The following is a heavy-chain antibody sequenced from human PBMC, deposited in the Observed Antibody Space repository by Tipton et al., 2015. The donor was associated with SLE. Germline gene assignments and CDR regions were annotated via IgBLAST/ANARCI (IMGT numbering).Heavy chain of an antibody. CDR1: GGTFNSFI. CDR3: AAELERQCFDY. D-gene: IGHD1-1*01. Sequence: QSGAEVKKPGSSVKVSCKASGGTFNSFIISWVRQAPGQGLEWMGRIIPMLGLANYAQKFQGRVTITADKATSTAYMELSSLTSEDTAVYYCAAELERQCFDYWGQGTLVTVSS. CDR2: IIPMLGLA. V-gene: IGHV1-69*02. J-gene: IGHJ4*02.